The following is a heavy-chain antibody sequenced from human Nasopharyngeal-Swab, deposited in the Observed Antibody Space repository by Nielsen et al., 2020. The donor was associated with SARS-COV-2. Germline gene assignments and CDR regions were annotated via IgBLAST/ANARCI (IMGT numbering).Heavy chain of an antibody. J-gene: IGHJ6*03. CDR1: GFTVSSNY. CDR3: ARDSFSLGGGHYYYYMDV. CDR2: IYSGGST. D-gene: IGHD1-26*01. Sequence: GESLKISCAASGFTVSSNYMSWVRQAPGKGLEWVTVIYSGGSTCYADSVKGRFTISRDNSKNTLYLQMNSLRAEDTAVYYCARDSFSLGGGHYYYYMDVWGKGTTVTVSS. V-gene: IGHV3-66*01.